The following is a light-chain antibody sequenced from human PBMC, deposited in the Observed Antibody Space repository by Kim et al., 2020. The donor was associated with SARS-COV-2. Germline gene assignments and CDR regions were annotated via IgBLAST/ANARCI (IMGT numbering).Light chain of an antibody. J-gene: IGLJ3*02. CDR1: AGAVTSRHY. V-gene: IGLV7-46*01. CDR3: LLYYSGDRV. CDR2: DTN. Sequence: PGGTVILTCDSSAGAVTSRHYPYWVQQRPGQAPRTLIYDTNKKHSWTPARFSGSLLGGKPALTLSGALPEDEADYYCLLYYSGDRVFGRGTQLTVL.